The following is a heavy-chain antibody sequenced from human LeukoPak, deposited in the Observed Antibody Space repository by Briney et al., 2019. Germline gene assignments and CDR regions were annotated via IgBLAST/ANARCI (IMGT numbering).Heavy chain of an antibody. D-gene: IGHD6-19*01. CDR1: GFTFSSYG. J-gene: IGHJ4*02. CDR3: ARDEVWYGPAVAVDY. CDR2: IWYDGSNK. Sequence: GGSLRLSCAASGFTFSSYGVHWVRQAPGKGLEWVAVIWYDGSNKYYADSVKGRFTISRDISKKTLYLQMNSLRAEDTAVYYCARDEVWYGPAVAVDYWGQGTLVTVSS. V-gene: IGHV3-33*01.